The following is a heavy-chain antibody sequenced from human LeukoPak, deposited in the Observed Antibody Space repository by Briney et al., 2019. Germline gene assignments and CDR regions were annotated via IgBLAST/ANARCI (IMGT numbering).Heavy chain of an antibody. CDR2: INHSGST. V-gene: IGHV4-34*01. D-gene: IGHD5-18*01. Sequence: SETLSLTCAVYGGSFSGYYWSWVRQPPGKGLEWIGEINHSGSTNYNPSLKSRVTISVDTSKNQFSLKLSSVTAADTAVYYCARVGYSYYYYFDYWGQGTLVTVSS. CDR1: GGSFSGYY. J-gene: IGHJ4*02. CDR3: ARVGYSYYYYFDY.